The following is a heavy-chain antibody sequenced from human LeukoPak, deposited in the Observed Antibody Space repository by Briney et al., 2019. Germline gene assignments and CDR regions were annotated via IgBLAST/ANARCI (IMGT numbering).Heavy chain of an antibody. CDR1: GGSFSGYY. CDR2: INHSGST. D-gene: IGHD3-22*01. V-gene: IGHV4-34*01. Sequence: SETLSLTCTVYGGSFSGYYWSWIRQPPGKGLEWIGEINHSGSTNYNPSLKSRDAISVDTSKNQFSLKLTSVTAADTAVYYCAKSSSGFYYYWGQGTLVTVSS. J-gene: IGHJ4*02. CDR3: AKSSSGFYYY.